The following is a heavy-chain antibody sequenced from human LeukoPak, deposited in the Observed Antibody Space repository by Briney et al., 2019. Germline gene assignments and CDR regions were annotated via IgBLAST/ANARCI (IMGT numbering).Heavy chain of an antibody. CDR2: ISGYNGNT. CDR3: AQYDSSRSIDY. CDR1: GYTFTSYG. Sequence: ASVKVSCKASGYTFTSYGISWVRQAPGQGLEWMGWISGYNGNTNYAQKLQGRVTMTTDTSTSTAYMERRRLRSDDTAVYYCAQYDSSRSIDYWGQGTLVTVSS. J-gene: IGHJ4*02. D-gene: IGHD3-22*01. V-gene: IGHV1-18*01.